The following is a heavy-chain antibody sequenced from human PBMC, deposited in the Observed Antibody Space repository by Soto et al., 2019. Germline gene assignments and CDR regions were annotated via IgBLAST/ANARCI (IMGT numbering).Heavy chain of an antibody. J-gene: IGHJ4*02. CDR1: GFTFSNYA. Sequence: PGGSLRLSCAASGFTFSNYAMHWVRQAPGKGLEWVAVLAFDGSNKYFADSVKGRFSISRDNSKNTLYLQMNSLRVEDTAVYYCARDKSAFGVASNFDYWGQGTLVTVSS. CDR3: ARDKSAFGVASNFDY. CDR2: LAFDGSNK. D-gene: IGHD3-3*01. V-gene: IGHV3-30-3*01.